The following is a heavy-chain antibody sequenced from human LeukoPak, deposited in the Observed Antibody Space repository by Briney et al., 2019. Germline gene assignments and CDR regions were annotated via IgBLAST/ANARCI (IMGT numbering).Heavy chain of an antibody. Sequence: PSETLSLTCTVSGGSISSYYWSWIWQPPGKGLEWIGYIYYSGSTNYNPSLKSRVTISVDTSKNQFSLKLISVTAADTAVYYCARDYYDSSGYWYWFDPWGQGTLVTVSS. CDR2: IYYSGST. V-gene: IGHV4-59*01. J-gene: IGHJ5*02. CDR3: ARDYYDSSGYWYWFDP. D-gene: IGHD3-22*01. CDR1: GGSISSYY.